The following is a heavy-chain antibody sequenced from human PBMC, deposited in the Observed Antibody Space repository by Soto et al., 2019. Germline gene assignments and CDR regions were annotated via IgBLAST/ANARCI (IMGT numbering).Heavy chain of an antibody. D-gene: IGHD3-10*01. Sequence: NPSETLSLTCTVSGGSISSSSYYWGWIRQPPGKGLEWIGSIYYSGSTYYNPSLKSRVTISVDTSKNQFSLKLSSVTAADTAVYYCARLWWFGPPHPRVLITRAREFHYSGMDVSGQGPTVTVYS. CDR1: GGSISSSSYY. V-gene: IGHV4-39*01. CDR2: IYYSGST. J-gene: IGHJ6*02. CDR3: ARLWWFGPPHPRVLITRAREFHYSGMDV.